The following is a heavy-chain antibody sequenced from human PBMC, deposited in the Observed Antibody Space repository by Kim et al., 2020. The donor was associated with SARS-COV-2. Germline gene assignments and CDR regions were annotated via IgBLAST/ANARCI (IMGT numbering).Heavy chain of an antibody. CDR3: AKVVRDIMVRGVTSDWFDP. CDR2: IYYNGIT. J-gene: IGHJ5*02. D-gene: IGHD3-10*01. V-gene: IGHV4-59*03. Sequence: SETLSLTCTVSGGSINSYYWSWIRQPPGKGLEWIGYIYYNGITNYNPSLESRVTMSVDTSKNQFSLKLNSVTAADTAIYYCAKVVRDIMVRGVTSDWFDPWGQGTLVTVSS. CDR1: GGSINSYY.